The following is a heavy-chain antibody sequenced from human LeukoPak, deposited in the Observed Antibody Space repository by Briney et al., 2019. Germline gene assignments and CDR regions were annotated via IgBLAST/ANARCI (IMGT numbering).Heavy chain of an antibody. D-gene: IGHD2-8*01. V-gene: IGHV3-21*06. J-gene: IGHJ4*02. CDR3: ARDSYCPNDVCYDY. Sequence: PGGSLRLSCAASGFIFSDYSMGWVRQAPGKGLEWVSSITTSRDQYHADSVKGRFTLSRDNAKSSVYLQMDSLRADDTAVYYCARDSYCPNDVCYDYWGQGVLVTVS. CDR1: GFIFSDYS. CDR2: ITTSRDQ.